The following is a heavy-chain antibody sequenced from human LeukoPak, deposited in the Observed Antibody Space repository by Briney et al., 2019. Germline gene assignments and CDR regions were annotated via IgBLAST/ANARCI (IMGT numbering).Heavy chain of an antibody. D-gene: IGHD2-8*02. V-gene: IGHV4-59*01. CDR2: IYYSGST. J-gene: IGHJ5*02. CDR1: GGSISSYY. Sequence: KSSETLSLTCTVSGGSISSYYWSWIRQPPGKGLEWIGYIYYSGSTNYNPSLKSRVTISVDTSKNQFSLKLSSVTAADTAVYYCARDLVTDWFDPWGQGTLVTVSS. CDR3: ARDLVTDWFDP.